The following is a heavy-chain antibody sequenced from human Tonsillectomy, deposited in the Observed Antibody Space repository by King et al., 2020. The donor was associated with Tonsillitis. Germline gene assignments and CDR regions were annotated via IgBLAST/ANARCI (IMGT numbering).Heavy chain of an antibody. V-gene: IGHV3-23*04. Sequence: VQLVESGGGLVQPGGSLRLSCAASGFTFGSSAMAWVRQAPGKGLEWVSGISGSGGSTYYADSVKGRFTISRDNYKHTMYLQMNILGAEDTARYYCAKGVSTAMVYYFDYWGQGTLVTVSS. D-gene: IGHD5-18*01. CDR3: AKGVSTAMVYYFDY. CDR1: GFTFGSSA. J-gene: IGHJ4*02. CDR2: ISGSGGST.